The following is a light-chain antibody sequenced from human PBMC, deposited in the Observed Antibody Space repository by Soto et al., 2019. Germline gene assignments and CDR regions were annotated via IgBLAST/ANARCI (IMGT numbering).Light chain of an antibody. CDR1: SSDVCGYNY. V-gene: IGLV2-11*01. J-gene: IGLJ1*01. CDR2: DVS. Sequence: QSALTQTRSVSGSPGQSGTISCTGTSSDVCGYNYVSWYQQHPGKAPKLMIYDVSKRPSGVPDRFSGSKSGNTASLTISWLQAEDEADYYCCSYAGSYTSPYVFGTGTKAPS. CDR3: CSYAGSYTSPYV.